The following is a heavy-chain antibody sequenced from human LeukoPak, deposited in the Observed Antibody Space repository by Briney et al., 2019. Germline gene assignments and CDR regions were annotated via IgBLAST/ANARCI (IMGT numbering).Heavy chain of an antibody. D-gene: IGHD6-13*01. CDR2: IIPIFGTA. CDR3: ARVSRPAIAAAGILYYFDY. J-gene: IGHJ4*02. V-gene: IGHV1-69*01. CDR1: GGTFSSYA. Sequence: ASVKVSCKASGGTFSSYAISWVRQAPGQGLEWMGGIIPIFGTANYAQKFQGRVTITADESTSTAYMELSSLRSEDTAVYYCARVSRPAIAAAGILYYFDYWGQGTLVTVSS.